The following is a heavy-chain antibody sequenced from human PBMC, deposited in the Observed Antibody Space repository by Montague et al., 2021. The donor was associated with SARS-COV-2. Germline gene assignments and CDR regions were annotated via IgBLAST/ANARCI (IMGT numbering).Heavy chain of an antibody. CDR2: INHCGST. V-gene: IGHV4-34*01. CDR3: ARGARQGYGFRLGSFDS. J-gene: IGHJ4*02. CDR1: GGSFSGYY. Sequence: ETLSLTCAVYGGSFSGYYWNWIRQPPGKGLEWIGEINHCGSTNYNPSLKSRVTMSVDTSKNQFSLKLSSVTAADTAVYYCARGARQGYGFRLGSFDSWGQGTLVTVSS. D-gene: IGHD3-10*01.